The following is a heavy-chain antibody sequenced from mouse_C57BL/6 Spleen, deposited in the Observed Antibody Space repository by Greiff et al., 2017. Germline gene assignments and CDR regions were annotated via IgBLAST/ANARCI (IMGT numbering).Heavy chain of an antibody. CDR2: INPSSGYT. Sequence: QVQLQQSGAELAKPGASEKLSCKASGYTFTSYWMHWVKQRPGQGLEWIGYINPSSGYTKYNQKFKDKATLTADKSSSTAYMQLSSLTYEDSAVYYCAREDTTVVAPFAYWGQGTLDTVSA. CDR3: AREDTTVVAPFAY. J-gene: IGHJ3*01. D-gene: IGHD1-1*01. V-gene: IGHV1-7*01. CDR1: GYTFTSYW.